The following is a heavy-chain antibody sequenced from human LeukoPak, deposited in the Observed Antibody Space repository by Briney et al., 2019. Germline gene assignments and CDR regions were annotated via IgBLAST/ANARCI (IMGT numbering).Heavy chain of an antibody. CDR1: GGSFRGYY. V-gene: IGHV4-34*01. D-gene: IGHD3-22*01. J-gene: IGHJ4*02. Sequence: SETLSLTCAVYGGSFRGYYWSWIRQPPGKGLEWIGEINHSGSTNYNPSLKSRVTISVDTSKNQFSLKLSSVTAADTAVYYCARAAYDSSGYYLDYWGQGTLVTVSS. CDR2: INHSGST. CDR3: ARAAYDSSGYYLDY.